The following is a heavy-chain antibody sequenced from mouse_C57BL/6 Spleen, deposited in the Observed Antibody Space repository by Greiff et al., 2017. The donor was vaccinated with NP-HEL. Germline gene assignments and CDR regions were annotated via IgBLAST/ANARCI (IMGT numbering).Heavy chain of an antibody. CDR1: GFTFSSYG. CDR2: ISSGGSYT. J-gene: IGHJ4*01. Sequence: EVMLVESGGDLVKPGGSLKLSCAASGFTFSSYGMSWVRQTLDKRLEWVATISSGGSYTYYPDSVKGRFTISRDNAKNTLYLQMSSLKSEDTAMYYCARQKIYDGYYLYAMDYWGQGTSVTVSS. V-gene: IGHV5-6*02. CDR3: ARQKIYDGYYLYAMDY. D-gene: IGHD2-3*01.